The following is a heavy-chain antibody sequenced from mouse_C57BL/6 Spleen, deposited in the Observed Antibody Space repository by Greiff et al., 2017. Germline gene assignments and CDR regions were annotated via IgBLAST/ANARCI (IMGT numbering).Heavy chain of an antibody. Sequence: VQLQQPGAELVRPGTSVKLSCKASGYTFTSYWMHWVKQRPGQGLEWIGVIDPSDSYTNYNQKFKGKATLTVDTSSSTAYMQLSSLTSEDSAVYDCARGAYYGGGVDYWGQGTSVTVSS. CDR3: ARGAYYGGGVDY. D-gene: IGHD1-1*01. CDR2: IDPSDSYT. V-gene: IGHV1-59*01. J-gene: IGHJ4*01. CDR1: GYTFTSYW.